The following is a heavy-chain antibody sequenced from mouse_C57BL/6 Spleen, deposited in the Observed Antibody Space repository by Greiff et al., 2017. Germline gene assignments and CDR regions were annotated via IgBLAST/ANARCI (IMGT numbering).Heavy chain of an antibody. CDR2: ISYDGSN. CDR1: GYSITSGYY. D-gene: IGHD2-2*01. Sequence: VQLKESGPGLVKPSQSLSLTCSVTGYSITSGYYWNWIRQFPGNKLEWMGYISYDGSNNYNPSLKNRISITRDTSKNQFFLKLNSVTTEDTATXYCARGGVTTKAWFAYWGQGTLVTVSA. V-gene: IGHV3-6*01. CDR3: ARGGVTTKAWFAY. J-gene: IGHJ3*01.